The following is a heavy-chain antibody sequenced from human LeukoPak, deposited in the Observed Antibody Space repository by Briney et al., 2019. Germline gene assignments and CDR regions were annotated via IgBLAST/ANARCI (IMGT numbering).Heavy chain of an antibody. CDR1: GYTFTSYG. V-gene: IGHV1-18*01. Sequence: ASVKVSCKASGYTFTSYGISWVRQAPGQGVAWMGWISAYNGNTNYAQKLQGRVTMTTDTSTSTAYMELRSLRSDDTAVYYCARGYCSGGSCYFDYWGQGTLVTVSS. CDR2: ISAYNGNT. CDR3: ARGYCSGGSCYFDY. D-gene: IGHD2-15*01. J-gene: IGHJ4*02.